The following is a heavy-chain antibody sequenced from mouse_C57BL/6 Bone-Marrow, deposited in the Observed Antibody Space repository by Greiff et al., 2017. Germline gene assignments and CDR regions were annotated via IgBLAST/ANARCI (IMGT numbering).Heavy chain of an antibody. CDR3: ASYGSSYMFAY. J-gene: IGHJ3*01. V-gene: IGHV1-26*01. D-gene: IGHD1-1*01. Sequence: VQLQQSGPELVKPGASVKISCKASGYTFTDYYMNWVKQSHGKSLEWIGDINPNNGGTSYNQKFKGKATLTVDKSSSTAYMELRSLTSEESAVYYCASYGSSYMFAYWGQGTLVTVSA. CDR2: INPNNGGT. CDR1: GYTFTDYY.